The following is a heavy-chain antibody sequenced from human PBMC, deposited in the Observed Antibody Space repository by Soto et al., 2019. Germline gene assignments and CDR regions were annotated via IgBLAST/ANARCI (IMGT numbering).Heavy chain of an antibody. J-gene: IGHJ5*02. CDR1: GYTFTGYF. V-gene: IGHV1-2*02. CDR3: ARGGGTILAPLP. Sequence: QVQLVQSGAEVKKPGASVKVSCKASGYTFTGYFMHWVRQAPGQGLEWMGWINSNSGATKYAQKLQGRVTLSRNTSISTAYMELSGLRSDDTAVYYCARGGGTILAPLPWGQGTLVTVSS. D-gene: IGHD3-3*01. CDR2: INSNSGAT.